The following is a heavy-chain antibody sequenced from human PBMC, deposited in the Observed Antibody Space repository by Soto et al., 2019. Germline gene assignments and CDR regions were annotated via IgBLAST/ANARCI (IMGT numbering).Heavy chain of an antibody. J-gene: IGHJ6*02. V-gene: IGHV1-69*13. D-gene: IGHD3-10*01. CDR2: IIPIFGTA. CDR1: GGTFSSYA. CDR3: ARDRTVITMVRGVMNYYGMDV. Sequence: SVKVSCKASGGTFSSYAISWVRQAPGQGLEWMGGIIPIFGTANYAQKFQGRVTITADESTSTAYMELSSLRSEDTAVYYCARDRTVITMVRGVMNYYGMDVWGQGTTVTVSS.